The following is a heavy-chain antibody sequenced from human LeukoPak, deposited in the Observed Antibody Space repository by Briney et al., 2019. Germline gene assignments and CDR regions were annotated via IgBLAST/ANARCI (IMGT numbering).Heavy chain of an antibody. CDR1: GGSISSYY. CDR3: ARDGIAAAAPDY. D-gene: IGHD6-13*01. J-gene: IGHJ4*02. Sequence: PSETLSLTCTVSGGSISSYYWSWIRQPPGKGLEWIGYIYYSGSTNYNPSLKSRVTISVDTSKNQFSLKLSSVTAADTAVYYCARDGIAAAAPDYWGQGTLVTVSS. CDR2: IYYSGST. V-gene: IGHV4-59*01.